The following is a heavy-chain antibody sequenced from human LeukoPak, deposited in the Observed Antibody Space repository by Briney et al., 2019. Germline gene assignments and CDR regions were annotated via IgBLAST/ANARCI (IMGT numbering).Heavy chain of an antibody. D-gene: IGHD3-3*01. J-gene: IGHJ4*02. CDR1: GVSFSSYY. CDR3: ARDRTIFGVADFDY. V-gene: IGHV4-39*02. Sequence: SETLSLTCAVYGVSFSSYYWGWIRQPPGKGLEWIGSIYYSGSTYYNPSLKSRVTISVDTSKNQFSLKLSSVTAADTAVYYCARDRTIFGVADFDYWGQGTLVTVSS. CDR2: IYYSGST.